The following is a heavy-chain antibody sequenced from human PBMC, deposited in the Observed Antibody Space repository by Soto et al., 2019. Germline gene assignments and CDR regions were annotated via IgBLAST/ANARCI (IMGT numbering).Heavy chain of an antibody. Sequence: PGESLKISCKGSGYTFTTYWIGWVRQMPGKGLEWMGIIYPGDSHTRYSPSFQGQVTISADKSISTAYLQWSSLKASDTAMYYCARGGYVGNAKDTFYIWGPGTTVTVSS. CDR3: ARGGYVGNAKDTFYI. J-gene: IGHJ3*02. V-gene: IGHV5-51*01. D-gene: IGHD6-25*01. CDR1: GYTFTTYW. CDR2: IYPGDSHT.